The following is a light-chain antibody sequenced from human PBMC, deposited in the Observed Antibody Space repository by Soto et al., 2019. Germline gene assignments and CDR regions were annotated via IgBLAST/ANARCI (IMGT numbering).Light chain of an antibody. Sequence: QSALTQPPSVSAAPGQKVTISCSGSSSSIWNNYVSWYQQLPGTAPKLLIYDNNKRPSGIPDRFSGSKSGTSATLGITGLQTGDEADYYCGTWDSSLSAVVFGGGTKVTVL. CDR1: SSSIWNNY. CDR3: GTWDSSLSAVV. V-gene: IGLV1-51*01. J-gene: IGLJ2*01. CDR2: DNN.